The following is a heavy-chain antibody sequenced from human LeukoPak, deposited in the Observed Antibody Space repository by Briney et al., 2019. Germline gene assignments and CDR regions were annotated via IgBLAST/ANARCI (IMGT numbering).Heavy chain of an antibody. CDR2: IIPILGIA. V-gene: IGHV1-69*04. CDR3: ARSRLSPPYYYYYGMDV. J-gene: IGHJ6*02. D-gene: IGHD6-6*01. CDR1: GGTFSSYA. Sequence: ASVNVSCTASGGTFSSYAISWVRQAPGQGLEWMGRIIPILGIANYAQKFQGRVAITADKSTSTAYMELSSLRSEDTAVYYCARSRLSPPYYYYYGMDVWGQGTTVTVSS.